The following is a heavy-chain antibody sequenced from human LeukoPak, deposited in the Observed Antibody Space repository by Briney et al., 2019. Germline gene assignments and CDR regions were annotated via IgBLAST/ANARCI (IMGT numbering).Heavy chain of an antibody. CDR2: ISWNSGSI. D-gene: IGHD3-9*01. J-gene: IGHJ3*02. V-gene: IGHV3-9*01. Sequence: QSGRSLRLSCAASGFTFDDYAMHWVRQAPGKGLEWVSGISWNSGSIGYADSVKGRFTISRDNAKNSLYLQMSSLRAEDTALYYCAKDIADDILTGYYTPRAFDIWGQGTMVTVSS. CDR3: AKDIADDILTGYYTPRAFDI. CDR1: GFTFDDYA.